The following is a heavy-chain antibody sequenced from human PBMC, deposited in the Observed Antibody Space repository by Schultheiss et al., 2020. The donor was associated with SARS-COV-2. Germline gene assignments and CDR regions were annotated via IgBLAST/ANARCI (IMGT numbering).Heavy chain of an antibody. CDR2: ISSNGGST. Sequence: GESLKISCSASGFTFSSYAMHWVRQAPGKGLEYVSAISSNGGSTYYADSVKGRFTISRDNSKNTLYLQMNSLRAEDTAVYYCAKLSVAAAPDYWGQGTLVTVSS. D-gene: IGHD6-13*01. J-gene: IGHJ4*02. CDR3: AKLSVAAAPDY. V-gene: IGHV3-64*04. CDR1: GFTFSSYA.